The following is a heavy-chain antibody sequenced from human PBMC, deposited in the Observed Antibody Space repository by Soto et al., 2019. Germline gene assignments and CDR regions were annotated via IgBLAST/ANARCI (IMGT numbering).Heavy chain of an antibody. CDR3: ARGYTVEQQDNYYYYYGMDV. J-gene: IGHJ6*02. Sequence: SETLSLTCAVYGGSFSGYYWSWIRQPPGKGLEWIGEINHSGSTNYNPSLKSRVTISVDTSKNQFSLKLSSVTAADTAVYYCARGYTVEQQDNYYYYYGMDVWGQGTTVTVSS. V-gene: IGHV4-34*01. CDR2: INHSGST. D-gene: IGHD6-13*01. CDR1: GGSFSGYY.